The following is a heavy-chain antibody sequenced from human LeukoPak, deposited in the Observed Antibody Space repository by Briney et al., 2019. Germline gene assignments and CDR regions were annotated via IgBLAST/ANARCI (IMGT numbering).Heavy chain of an antibody. D-gene: IGHD6-13*01. J-gene: IGHJ3*02. CDR1: GFTFSSYW. CDR2: IKQDGSEK. V-gene: IGHV3-7*01. CDR3: ARDSSSWYLAGAFDI. Sequence: GGSLRLSCAASGFTFSSYWMSWVRQAPGKGLEWVANIKQDGSEKYYVDSVKGRFTISRDNAKNSLYLQMNSLRAEDTAVYYCARDSSSWYLAGAFDIWGQGTMVTVSS.